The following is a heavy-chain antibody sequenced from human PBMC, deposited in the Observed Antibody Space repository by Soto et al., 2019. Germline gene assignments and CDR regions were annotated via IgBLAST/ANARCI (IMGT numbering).Heavy chain of an antibody. CDR3: ARFRIVVVPAAIGFDAFDI. Sequence: QLQLQESGPGLVKPSETLSLTCTVSGGSISSSSYYWGWIRQPPGKGLEWIGSIYYSGSTYYNPSLKSRVTISVETSKNQFSLKLSSVTAADTAVYYCARFRIVVVPAAIGFDAFDIWGQGTMVTVSS. V-gene: IGHV4-39*01. D-gene: IGHD2-2*01. CDR2: IYYSGST. J-gene: IGHJ3*02. CDR1: GGSISSSSYY.